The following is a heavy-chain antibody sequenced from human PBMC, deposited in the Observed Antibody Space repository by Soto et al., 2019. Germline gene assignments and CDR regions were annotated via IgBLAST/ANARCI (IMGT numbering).Heavy chain of an antibody. CDR2: IYSGGST. V-gene: IGHV3-53*04. J-gene: IGHJ4*02. Sequence: GGSLRLSCAASGFTVSSNYMSWVRQAPGKGLEWVSVIYSGGSTYYADSVKGRFTISRHNSKNTLYLQMNSLRAEDTAVYHCARDSDHGFDYWGQGTLVTVSS. CDR3: ARDSDHGFDY. CDR1: GFTVSSNY.